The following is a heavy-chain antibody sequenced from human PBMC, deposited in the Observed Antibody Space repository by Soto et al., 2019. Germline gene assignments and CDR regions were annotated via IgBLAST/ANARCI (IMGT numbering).Heavy chain of an antibody. CDR2: ISTNGGST. V-gene: IGHV3-64D*06. Sequence: GGSLRLSCSASGFTFSIYAMHWVRQAPGKGLEYVSSISTNGGSTDYADSVKGRFTISRDNSKNTVYLQMSSLRVEDTAVYYCVKGEYYYDSSAYYPFDYWGQGT. CDR3: VKGEYYYDSSAYYPFDY. D-gene: IGHD3-22*01. J-gene: IGHJ4*02. CDR1: GFTFSIYA.